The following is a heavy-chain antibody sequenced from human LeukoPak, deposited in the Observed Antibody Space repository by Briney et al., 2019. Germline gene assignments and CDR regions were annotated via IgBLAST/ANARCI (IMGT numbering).Heavy chain of an antibody. CDR2: IYYSGST. J-gene: IGHJ6*02. V-gene: IGHV4-39*01. Sequence: PSETLSLTCTVSGGSISSSYYYWGWIRQPPGKGLEWIGSIYYSGSTYYNPSLKSRVTISVDTSKNQFSLKLNSVTAADTAVYYCARRYLGYCSGDNCPLNYYGMDVWGQGTTVTVSS. CDR1: GGSISSSYYY. CDR3: ARRYLGYCSGDNCPLNYYGMDV. D-gene: IGHD2-15*01.